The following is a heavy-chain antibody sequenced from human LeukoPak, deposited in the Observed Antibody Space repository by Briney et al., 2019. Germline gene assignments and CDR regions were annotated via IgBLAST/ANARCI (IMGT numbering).Heavy chain of an antibody. Sequence: GGSLRLSCAASGFTFSSCAMNWVRQAPGKGLEWVSGISGSGRSTYYADSVKGRFTISRDNSKNTLYLQMNSVRADDTAIYYCAKEGSVLRWYDFDYFDYWGQGILVTICS. CDR2: ISGSGRST. J-gene: IGHJ4*02. CDR1: GFTFSSCA. V-gene: IGHV3-23*01. CDR3: AKEGSVLRWYDFDYFDY. D-gene: IGHD4-23*01.